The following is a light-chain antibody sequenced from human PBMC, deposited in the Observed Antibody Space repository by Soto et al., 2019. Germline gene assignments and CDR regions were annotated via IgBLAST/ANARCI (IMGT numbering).Light chain of an antibody. CDR3: QQYNSYSTFGRAT. Sequence: DIQMTQSPSTLSASVAARVTITCRASQRISTWLAWYQQKTGKDPNLLIYSASDLESGVPSRFSGSGFATEFTLTITSLQPDDFATYYCQQYNSYSTFGRATFGQGTKVDIK. V-gene: IGKV1-5*03. J-gene: IGKJ1*01. CDR1: QRISTW. CDR2: SAS.